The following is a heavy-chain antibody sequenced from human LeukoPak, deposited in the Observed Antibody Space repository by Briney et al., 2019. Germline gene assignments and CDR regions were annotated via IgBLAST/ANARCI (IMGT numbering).Heavy chain of an antibody. V-gene: IGHV3-23*01. D-gene: IGHD3-22*01. CDR2: ISGSGGST. Sequence: GGSLRLSCAASGFTSSAYAMSWVRQAPGKGLEWVSAISGSGGSTYYADSVKGRFTISRDNSKNTLYLQMNSLRAEDTALYYCASLDYFDSSDYGDYWGQGTLVTVSS. J-gene: IGHJ4*02. CDR3: ASLDYFDSSDYGDY. CDR1: GFTSSAYA.